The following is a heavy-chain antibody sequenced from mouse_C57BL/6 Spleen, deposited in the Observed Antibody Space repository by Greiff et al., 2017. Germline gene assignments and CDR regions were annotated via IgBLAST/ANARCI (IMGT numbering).Heavy chain of an antibody. V-gene: IGHV1-69*01. Sequence: QVQLQQPGAELVMPGASVKLSCKASGYTFTSYWMHWVKQRPGQGLEWIGEIDPSDSYTNYNQTFKGKSTLTVDKSSSTAYMQLSSLTSEDSAVYYCAGGNYSCDYWGQGTTLTVSS. CDR1: GYTFTSYW. J-gene: IGHJ2*01. CDR3: AGGNYSCDY. CDR2: IDPSDSYT. D-gene: IGHD2-1*01.